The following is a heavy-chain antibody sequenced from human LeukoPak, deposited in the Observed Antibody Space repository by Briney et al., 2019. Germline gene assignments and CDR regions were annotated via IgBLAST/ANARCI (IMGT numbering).Heavy chain of an antibody. CDR1: GFTFSSYA. CDR2: ISGSGGST. CDR3: ARGPSVYFDY. D-gene: IGHD3-10*01. V-gene: IGHV3-23*01. J-gene: IGHJ4*02. Sequence: PGGSLRLSCAASGFTFSSYAMSWVRQAPGKGLEWVSAISGSGGSTYYADSAKGRFTISRDNSKNTLYLQMNSLRAEDTAVYYCARGPSVYFDYWGQGTLVTVSS.